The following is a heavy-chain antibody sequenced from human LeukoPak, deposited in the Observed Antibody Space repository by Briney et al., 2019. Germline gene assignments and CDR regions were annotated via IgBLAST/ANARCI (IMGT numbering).Heavy chain of an antibody. CDR1: GGSISSYY. CDR3: ARAGYYDSSGYYSFDY. Sequence: SETLSLTCTVSGGSISSYYWSWTRQPAGKGLEWIGRIYTSGSTNYNPSLKSRVTMSVDMSKNQFSLKLSSVTAADTAVYYCARAGYYDSSGYYSFDYWGQGTLVTVSS. D-gene: IGHD3-22*01. V-gene: IGHV4-4*07. CDR2: IYTSGST. J-gene: IGHJ4*02.